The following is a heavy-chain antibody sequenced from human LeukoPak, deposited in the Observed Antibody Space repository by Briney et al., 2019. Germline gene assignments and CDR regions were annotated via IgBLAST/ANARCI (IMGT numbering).Heavy chain of an antibody. Sequence: GESLKISCKGSGYTFTNNWITWARQMPGRGLEWMGRIDPVDSHTDYNPSFQGHVTISVDKAINTVYLQWGSLEASDSAMYYCARGRGWVDYWGQGALVTVSS. CDR1: GYTFTNNW. D-gene: IGHD6-19*01. CDR2: IDPVDSHT. CDR3: ARGRGWVDY. V-gene: IGHV5-10-1*01. J-gene: IGHJ4*02.